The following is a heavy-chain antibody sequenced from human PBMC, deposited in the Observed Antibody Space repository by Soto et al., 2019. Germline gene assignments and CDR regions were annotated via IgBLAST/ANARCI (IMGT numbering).Heavy chain of an antibody. CDR3: ARRLNRIIDY. CDR1: GYDFTKYW. V-gene: IGHV5-51*01. J-gene: IGHJ4*02. CDR2: IYPGDSDT. Sequence: GESLKISCKGSGYDFTKYWIAWVRQMPGKGLECMGIIYPGDSDTRYSPSFEGQVTISADKSISTAYLQRSSLTASDTAMYYCARRLNRIIDYWGQGTLVTVSS.